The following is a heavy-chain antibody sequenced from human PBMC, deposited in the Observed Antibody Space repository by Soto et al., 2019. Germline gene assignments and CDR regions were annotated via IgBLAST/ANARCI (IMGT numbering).Heavy chain of an antibody. D-gene: IGHD2-2*01. CDR3: TTDSADIVVVPATFGMDV. Sequence: GSLRLSCAASGITFSNAWMTWVRQAPGKGLEWVGRIKSITDGGTTDYAAPVKGRFTISRDDSKDTLYLQMNNLRTEDTAVYHCTTDSADIVVVPATFGMDVWGQGXTVTVSS. CDR1: GITFSNAW. J-gene: IGHJ6*02. CDR2: IKSITDGGTT. V-gene: IGHV3-15*01.